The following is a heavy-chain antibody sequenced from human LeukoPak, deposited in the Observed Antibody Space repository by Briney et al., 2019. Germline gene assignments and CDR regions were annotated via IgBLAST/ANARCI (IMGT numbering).Heavy chain of an antibody. J-gene: IGHJ4*02. CDR3: ARDGYGGNSFDY. V-gene: IGHV1-2*02. D-gene: IGHD4-23*01. Sequence: ASVKVSCKASGYTFTSYGISWVRRAPGQGLEWMGWINPKNGGTNYAQKFQGRVTMTRDTSINTAFMELSRLNSDDTAVYFCARDGYGGNSFDYWGQGTLVTVSS. CDR2: INPKNGGT. CDR1: GYTFTSYG.